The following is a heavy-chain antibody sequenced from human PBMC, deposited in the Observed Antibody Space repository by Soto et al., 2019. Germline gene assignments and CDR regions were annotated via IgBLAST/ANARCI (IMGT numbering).Heavy chain of an antibody. J-gene: IGHJ4*02. CDR1: GYIFTSYG. CDR2: ISGYKGKT. Sequence: QVQLLQSGAEVKKPGASVKVSCKTSGYIFTSYGISWVRQAPGQGLEWMGWISGYKGKTREAQRFQGRVTLTTDTATTTAYMELRSLTSDDTAVYDCARDAPYYYDISASSPPGYWGQGTLVTVSS. CDR3: ARDAPYYYDISASSPPGY. D-gene: IGHD3-22*01. V-gene: IGHV1-18*01.